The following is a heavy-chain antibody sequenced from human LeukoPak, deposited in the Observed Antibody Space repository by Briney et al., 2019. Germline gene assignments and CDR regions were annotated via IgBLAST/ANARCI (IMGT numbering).Heavy chain of an antibody. D-gene: IGHD3-22*01. Sequence: PGGSLRLSCAASGFTFSTNGMHWVRQAPGKGLEWVAFIRYDGSNTQYADSVKGRFTISRDNSRNTLYLQMNSLRAEDTAMYYCAKVVRYYYYSSGSALDYWGQGTLVTVSS. J-gene: IGHJ4*02. CDR1: GFTFSTNG. CDR2: IRYDGSNT. CDR3: AKVVRYYYYSSGSALDY. V-gene: IGHV3-30*02.